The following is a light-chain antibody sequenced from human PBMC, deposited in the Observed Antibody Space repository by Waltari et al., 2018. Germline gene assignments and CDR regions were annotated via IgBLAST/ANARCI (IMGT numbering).Light chain of an antibody. CDR3: QQYNSKSPWT. J-gene: IGKJ1*01. V-gene: IGKV1-5*03. CDR2: KAS. Sequence: DTQMTQSPSTLSASVGDRVTITCRASQSVSTWLAWFQQKPGKAPKLLVYKASSLERGVPSRFSGRGSGTEFTLTISSLQPDDFATYYCQQYNSKSPWTFGQGTKVEIK. CDR1: QSVSTW.